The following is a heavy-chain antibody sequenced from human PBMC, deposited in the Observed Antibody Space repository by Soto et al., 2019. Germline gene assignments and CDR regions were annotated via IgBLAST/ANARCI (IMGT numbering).Heavy chain of an antibody. V-gene: IGHV3-7*01. CDR2: IKQDGSEK. CDR3: ARVVGATQMDFDY. Sequence: EVQLVESGGGLVQPGESLRLSCAASGFTFSSYWMTWVRQAPGKGLEWVANIKQDGSEKYYVDSVRGRFTMSRDNAKNSLYLQMNSPRAEDTAVYYCARVVGATQMDFDYWGQGTLVTVSS. J-gene: IGHJ4*02. D-gene: IGHD1-26*01. CDR1: GFTFSSYW.